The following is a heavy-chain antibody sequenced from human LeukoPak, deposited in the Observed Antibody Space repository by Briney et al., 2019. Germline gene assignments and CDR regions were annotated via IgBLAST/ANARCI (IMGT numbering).Heavy chain of an antibody. J-gene: IGHJ4*02. CDR3: VKDGKEWMSHFES. Sequence: PGGSLRLSCEASGFIFDDYAMHWVRQRPGKGLEWVAGINWNSGSIGYADSVRGRFTVSRDNAKKSLYLQMNSLRAEDRAFYYYVKDGKEWMSHFESWGQGTLVTVSS. D-gene: IGHD3-3*01. V-gene: IGHV3-9*01. CDR2: INWNSGSI. CDR1: GFIFDDYA.